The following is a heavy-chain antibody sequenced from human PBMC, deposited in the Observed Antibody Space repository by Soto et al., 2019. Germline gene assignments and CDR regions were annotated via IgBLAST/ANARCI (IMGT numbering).Heavy chain of an antibody. J-gene: IGHJ4*02. Sequence: QVQLVQSGAEVKKPGSSVKVSCKASGGTFSSYAISWVRQAPGQGLEWMGGIIPIFGTANYAQKFQGRVTITADESTSTAYMELSSLISEDTAVYYCARDRGYCSGGSCYSRGLDYWGQGTLVTVSS. CDR1: GGTFSSYA. CDR2: IIPIFGTA. CDR3: ARDRGYCSGGSCYSRGLDY. V-gene: IGHV1-69*01. D-gene: IGHD2-15*01.